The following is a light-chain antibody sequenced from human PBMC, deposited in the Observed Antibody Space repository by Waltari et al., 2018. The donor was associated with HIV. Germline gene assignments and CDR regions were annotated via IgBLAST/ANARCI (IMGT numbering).Light chain of an antibody. J-gene: IGLJ2*01. Sequence: QAVVTQEPSLTVSPGGTVTLTCGSSTGAATSGHSPYWFQQRPGQAPRTLIHDTSNKHSWTPARFSGSLLGGKAALTLSGAQPEDEAEYYCLLSYGGPRVFGGGTKLTVL. V-gene: IGLV7-46*01. CDR2: DTS. CDR3: LLSYGGPRV. CDR1: TGAATSGHS.